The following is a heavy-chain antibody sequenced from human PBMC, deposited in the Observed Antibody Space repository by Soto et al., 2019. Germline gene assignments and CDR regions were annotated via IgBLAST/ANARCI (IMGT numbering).Heavy chain of an antibody. CDR3: AKKSGLGYFQH. Sequence: EVQLLESGGGLVQPGGSLRLSCAASGFTFSSYAMSWVRQAPGKGLEWVSAISGSGGRTYYADSVKGRFTISRDNSKNTLYRQMNSLRAEDTAVYYCAKKSGLGYFQHWGQGTLVTVSS. CDR1: GFTFSSYA. CDR2: ISGSGGRT. V-gene: IGHV3-23*01. J-gene: IGHJ1*01. D-gene: IGHD3-10*01.